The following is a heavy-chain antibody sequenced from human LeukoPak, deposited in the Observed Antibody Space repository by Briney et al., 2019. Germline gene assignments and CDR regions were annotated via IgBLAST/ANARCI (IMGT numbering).Heavy chain of an antibody. Sequence: GGSLRLSCAASGFTLSNAWMSWVRQAPGKGLEWVGRIKSKTDGGTTDYAAPVKGRFTISRDDSKNTLYLQMNSLKTEDTAVYYCTTLAVAGTRFGYWGQGTLVTVSS. V-gene: IGHV3-15*01. J-gene: IGHJ4*02. CDR2: IKSKTDGGTT. CDR1: GFTLSNAW. CDR3: TTLAVAGTRFGY. D-gene: IGHD6-19*01.